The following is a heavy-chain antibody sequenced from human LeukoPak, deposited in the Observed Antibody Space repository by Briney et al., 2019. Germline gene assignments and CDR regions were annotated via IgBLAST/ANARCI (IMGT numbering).Heavy chain of an antibody. CDR3: ARGLFPYYFDY. D-gene: IGHD2-21*01. V-gene: IGHV4-59*01. CDR2: IYYSGST. CDR1: GGSISSYY. Sequence: SETLSLTCTVSGGSISSYYWSWIRQPPGKGLEWIGYIYYSGSTNYNPSLKSRVTISVDTSKNQFPLKLSSVTAADTAVYYCARGLFPYYFDYWGQGTLVTVSS. J-gene: IGHJ4*02.